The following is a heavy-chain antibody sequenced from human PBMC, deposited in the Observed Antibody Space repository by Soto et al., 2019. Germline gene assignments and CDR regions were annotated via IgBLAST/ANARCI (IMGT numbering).Heavy chain of an antibody. J-gene: IGHJ5*02. CDR1: GFTFSMYW. CDR2: VSNDGSST. Sequence: GGSLRLSCAASGFTFSMYWMHWGRQAPGRGLVWVSRVSNDGSSTIYADSVKGRFTISRDNSKNTLYLQMNSLRAEDTAVYFCARAERYNWLDPWGQGSLVTVSS. V-gene: IGHV3-74*01. CDR3: ARAERYNWLDP. D-gene: IGHD6-25*01.